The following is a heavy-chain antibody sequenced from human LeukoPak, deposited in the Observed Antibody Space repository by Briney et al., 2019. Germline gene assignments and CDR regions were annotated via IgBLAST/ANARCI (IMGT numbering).Heavy chain of an antibody. CDR2: ISGSGGST. V-gene: IGHV3-23*01. CDR3: AKASVLWFGELLPLDY. Sequence: GGSLRLSCAASGFTFSSYAMSWVRQAPGKGLEWVSAISGSGGSTYYADSVKGRFTISRDNSKNTLYLQMNSLRAEDTAAYYCAKASVLWFGELLPLDYWGQGTLVTVSS. J-gene: IGHJ4*02. CDR1: GFTFSSYA. D-gene: IGHD3-10*01.